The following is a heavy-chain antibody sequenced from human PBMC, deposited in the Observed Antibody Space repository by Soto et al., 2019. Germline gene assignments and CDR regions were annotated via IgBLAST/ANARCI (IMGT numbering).Heavy chain of an antibody. Sequence: TGGSLRLSCSASGFTFNTFAMNWVRQTPGKGLEFVSAISSNGGNTYYADSVKGRFAISRDNSKNTLYLQMYSLRPEDTALYYCVKEGYMRSDWYGQFDCWGQGTLVTVSS. CDR3: VKEGYMRSDWYGQFDC. J-gene: IGHJ4*02. D-gene: IGHD6-19*01. V-gene: IGHV3-64D*06. CDR1: GFTFNTFA. CDR2: ISSNGGNT.